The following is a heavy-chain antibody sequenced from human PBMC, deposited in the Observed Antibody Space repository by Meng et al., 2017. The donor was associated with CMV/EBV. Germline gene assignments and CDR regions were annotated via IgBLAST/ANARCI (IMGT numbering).Heavy chain of an antibody. V-gene: IGHV4-34*01. Sequence: SETLSLTCAVYGGSFSGYYWSWIRQPPGKGLEWIGEINHSGSTNYNPSLKSRVTISVDTSKNQFSLKLSSVTAADTAVYYCARMGAIYGMGVWGQGTTVTVSS. CDR2: INHSGST. D-gene: IGHD3-16*01. J-gene: IGHJ6*02. CDR3: ARMGAIYGMGV. CDR1: GGSFSGYY.